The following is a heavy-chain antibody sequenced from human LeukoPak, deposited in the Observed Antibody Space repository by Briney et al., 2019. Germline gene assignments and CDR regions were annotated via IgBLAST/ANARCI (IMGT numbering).Heavy chain of an antibody. CDR1: GFTVSSNY. D-gene: IGHD2-8*01. V-gene: IGHV3-53*01. J-gene: IGHJ4*02. Sequence: GSLRLSCAASGFTVSSNYISWVGQAPGEGLEWVSVIYSGGSTYYADSVKGRFTISRDNSKNTLYLQMNSLRAEDTAVYYCARDFDSGVLDYWGQGTLVTVSS. CDR3: ARDFDSGVLDY. CDR2: IYSGGST.